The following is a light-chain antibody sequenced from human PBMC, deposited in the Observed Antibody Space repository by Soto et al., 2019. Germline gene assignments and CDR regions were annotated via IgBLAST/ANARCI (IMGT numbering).Light chain of an antibody. CDR3: ATWDDSLSGFVV. V-gene: IGLV1-47*01. CDR1: SSNIGNNF. Sequence: QSVLTQSPSASGTPGQRVTMSCSGSSSNIGNNFVYWYQHLPGAAPTLVVYSDNHRPSGVPVRFSGSKSGTSASLTISGLRSEDEATYYCATWDDSLSGFVVFGGGTQLTVL. J-gene: IGLJ7*01. CDR2: SDN.